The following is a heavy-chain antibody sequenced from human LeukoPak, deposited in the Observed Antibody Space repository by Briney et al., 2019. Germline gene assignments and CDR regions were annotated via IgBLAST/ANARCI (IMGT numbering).Heavy chain of an antibody. V-gene: IGHV4-34*01. CDR1: GGSFSGYY. CDR3: ARFLVRGVHYYYGMDV. J-gene: IGHJ6*02. Sequence: PSETLSLTCAVYGGSFSGYYWSWIRQPPGKGLEWIGEINHSGSTNCNPSLKSRVTISVDTSKNQFSLKLSSVTAADTAVYYCARFLVRGVHYYYGMDVWGQGTTVTVSS. D-gene: IGHD3-10*01. CDR2: INHSGST.